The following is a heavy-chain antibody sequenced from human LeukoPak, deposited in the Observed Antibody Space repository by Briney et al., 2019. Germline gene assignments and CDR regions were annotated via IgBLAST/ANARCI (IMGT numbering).Heavy chain of an antibody. V-gene: IGHV3-11*01. J-gene: IGHJ6*03. D-gene: IGHD2-15*01. Sequence: GGSLRPSCAASGFTFSDYNMRWIRQAPGKGLEWVSSISRSGSTKYYADSVKGRFTISRDNAKNSLFLQMNSLRAEDTAVYYCARVLRYCSGGNCYSGGLGYMDVWGKGTTVTISS. CDR3: ARVLRYCSGGNCYSGGLGYMDV. CDR2: ISRSGSTK. CDR1: GFTFSDYN.